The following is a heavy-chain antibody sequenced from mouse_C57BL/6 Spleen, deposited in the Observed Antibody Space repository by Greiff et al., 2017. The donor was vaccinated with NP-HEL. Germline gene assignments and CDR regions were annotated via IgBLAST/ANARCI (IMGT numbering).Heavy chain of an antibody. CDR2: ISDGGSYT. J-gene: IGHJ4*01. CDR1: GFTFSSYA. D-gene: IGHD2-4*01. Sequence: EVKLVESGGGLVKPGGSLKLSCAASGFTFSSYAMSWVRQTPEKRLEWVATISDGGSYTYYPDNVKGRFTISRDNAKNNLYLQMSHLKSEDTAMYYCARDEGGYDYGYAMDYWGQGTSVTVSS. V-gene: IGHV5-4*01. CDR3: ARDEGGYDYGYAMDY.